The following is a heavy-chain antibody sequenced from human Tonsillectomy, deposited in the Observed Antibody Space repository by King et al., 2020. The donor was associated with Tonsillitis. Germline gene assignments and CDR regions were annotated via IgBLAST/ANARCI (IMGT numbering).Heavy chain of an antibody. Sequence: QLVQSGGGLVKPGGSLRLSCAASGFTFSSYSMNWVRQAPGKGLEWVSSISSSSSYIYYADSVKGRFTISRDNAKNSLYLQMNSLRAEDTAVYYCARAVASFCSGGSCYSGSYDYWGQGTLVTVSS. J-gene: IGHJ4*02. CDR2: ISSSSSYI. D-gene: IGHD2-15*01. CDR1: GFTFSSYS. CDR3: ARAVASFCSGGSCYSGSYDY. V-gene: IGHV3-21*01.